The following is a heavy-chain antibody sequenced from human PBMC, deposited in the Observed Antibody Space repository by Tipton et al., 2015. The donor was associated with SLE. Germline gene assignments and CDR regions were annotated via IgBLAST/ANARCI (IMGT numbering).Heavy chain of an antibody. CDR3: ARGGAEGLWFRESSVAFDI. Sequence: TLSLTCTVSGGSISSYYWSWLRQPLGKGLECIGDIYYSGSTNYNPSLKSRVTISVDTSKKQFSLKLSSVTAADTAVYYCARGGAEGLWFRESSVAFDIWGQGTMVTVSS. D-gene: IGHD3-10*01. CDR1: GGSISSYY. J-gene: IGHJ3*02. V-gene: IGHV4-59*01. CDR2: IYYSGST.